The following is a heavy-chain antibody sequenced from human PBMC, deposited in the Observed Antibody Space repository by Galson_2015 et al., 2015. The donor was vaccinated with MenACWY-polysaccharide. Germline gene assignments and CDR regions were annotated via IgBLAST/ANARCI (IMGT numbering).Heavy chain of an antibody. J-gene: IGHJ4*02. V-gene: IGHV3-23*01. D-gene: IGHD5-18*01. Sequence: SLRLSCAASGFTLSRYAMSWVRQAPGKGLEWVSAISGSGGSTYYADSVKGRFTISRDNSKNTLHLQMNNQRAEDTAVYYCAKEGYSYGPRYVDYWGQGTLVTVSS. CDR3: AKEGYSYGPRYVDY. CDR1: GFTLSRYA. CDR2: ISGSGGST.